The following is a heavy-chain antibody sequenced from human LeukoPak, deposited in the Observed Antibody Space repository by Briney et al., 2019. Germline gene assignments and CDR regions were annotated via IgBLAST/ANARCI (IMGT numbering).Heavy chain of an antibody. CDR3: AKDYTRALDY. CDR1: GFTFDDYA. CDR2: ISWNSGSI. V-gene: IGHV3-9*01. J-gene: IGHJ4*02. D-gene: IGHD2-2*02. Sequence: GGSLRLSCAASGFTFDDYAMHWVRQAPGKGLEWVSGISWNSGSIGYADSVKGRFTISRDNAKNSLYLQMNSLRAEDTALYYCAKDYTRALDYWGQGTLVTVSS.